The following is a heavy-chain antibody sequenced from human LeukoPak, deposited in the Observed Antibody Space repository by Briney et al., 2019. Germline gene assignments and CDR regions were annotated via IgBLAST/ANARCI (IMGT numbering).Heavy chain of an antibody. CDR2: INPSGGST. Sequence: ASVKVSCKASGYTFASYYMHWVRQAPGQGLEWMGIINPSGGSTSYAQKFQGRVTMTRDMSTSTVYMELSSLRSEDTAVYYCAKEGGASRFDYWGQGTLVTVSS. D-gene: IGHD5-12*01. V-gene: IGHV1-46*01. J-gene: IGHJ4*02. CDR3: AKEGGASRFDY. CDR1: GYTFASYY.